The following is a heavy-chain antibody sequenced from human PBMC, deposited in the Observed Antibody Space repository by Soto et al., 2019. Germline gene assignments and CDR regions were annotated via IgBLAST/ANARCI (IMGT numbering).Heavy chain of an antibody. CDR3: AIKLQPDWGGYYYYYYMDV. CDR1: GGSFSGYY. J-gene: IGHJ6*03. Sequence: ETLSLTCAVYGGSFSGYYWSWSRQPPGQGLEWIGEINHSGSTNYNPSLKSRVTISVDTSKNQFSLKLSSVTAADTAVYYCAIKLQPDWGGYYYYYYMDVWGKGTTVTVS. CDR2: INHSGST. D-gene: IGHD3-9*01. V-gene: IGHV4-34*01.